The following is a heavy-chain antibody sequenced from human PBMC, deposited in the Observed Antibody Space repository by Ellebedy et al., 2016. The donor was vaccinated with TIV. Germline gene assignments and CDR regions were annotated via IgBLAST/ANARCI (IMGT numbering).Heavy chain of an antibody. J-gene: IGHJ4*02. Sequence: ASVKVSCKASGYTFTGYYMPWVRQAPGQGLESMGWFNPNSGGTNYAQKFQGRVTMTRDTSISTAYMELSRLRSDDTAVYYCARGIAAAGTTAYWGQGTLVTVSS. D-gene: IGHD6-13*01. CDR3: ARGIAAAGTTAY. CDR1: GYTFTGYY. CDR2: FNPNSGGT. V-gene: IGHV1-2*02.